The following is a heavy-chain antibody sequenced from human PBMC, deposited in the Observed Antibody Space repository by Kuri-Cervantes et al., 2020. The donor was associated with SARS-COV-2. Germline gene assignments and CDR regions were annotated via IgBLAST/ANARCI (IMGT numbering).Heavy chain of an antibody. CDR3: AKDPSMVVSYYFDY. V-gene: IGHV1-8*02. CDR1: GYTFTSYD. J-gene: IGHJ4*02. D-gene: IGHD3-10*01. CDR2: INPNSGGT. Sequence: ASVKVSCKASGYTFTSYDINWVRQATGQGLEWMGWINPNSGGTNYAQKFQGRVTMTRDTSTSTVYMELSSLRAEDMALYYCAKDPSMVVSYYFDYWGQGTLVTVSS.